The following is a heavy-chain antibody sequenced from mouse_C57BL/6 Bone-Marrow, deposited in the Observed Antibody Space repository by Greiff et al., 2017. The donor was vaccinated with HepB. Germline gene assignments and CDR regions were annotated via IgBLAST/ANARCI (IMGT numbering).Heavy chain of an antibody. CDR3: ARIYYGNYGGAY. Sequence: EVKLMESGGGLVKPGGSLKLSCAASGFTFSSYAMSWVRQTPEKRLEWVATISDGGSYTYYPDNVKGRFTISRDNAKNNLYLQMSHLKSEDTAMYYCARIYYGNYGGAYWGQGTLVTVSA. J-gene: IGHJ3*01. V-gene: IGHV5-4*03. CDR2: ISDGGSYT. CDR1: GFTFSSYA. D-gene: IGHD2-1*01.